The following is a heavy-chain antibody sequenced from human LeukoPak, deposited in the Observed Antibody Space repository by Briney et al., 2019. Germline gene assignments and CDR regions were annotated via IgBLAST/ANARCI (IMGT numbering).Heavy chain of an antibody. CDR1: GGSINSHY. D-gene: IGHD6-19*01. Sequence: SETQSLTCAGSGGSINSHYWGWIRQPPGKGLQWIGDIYSTGKNNYNPSLKSRVTTSLDTSKSHLSLNLTSVLAADTAIYYCVRRDTGWNYFDYWGQGILVTASS. J-gene: IGHJ4*02. V-gene: IGHV4-4*08. CDR3: VRRDTGWNYFDY. CDR2: IYSTGKN.